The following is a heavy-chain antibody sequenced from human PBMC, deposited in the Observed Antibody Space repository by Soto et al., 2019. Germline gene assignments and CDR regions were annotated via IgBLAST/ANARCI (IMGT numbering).Heavy chain of an antibody. CDR2: ISYEGSTK. CDR3: AKDGGFDYGFWYFDV. J-gene: IGHJ2*01. Sequence: GGSLRLSCAASGFTFSTYVMHWVRQAPGKGLEWVAVISYEGSTKYYADSVKGRFTISRDNPKNTLYLQMDSLRADDTALYYCAKDGGFDYGFWYFDVWGRGTLVTVSS. V-gene: IGHV3-30-3*01. CDR1: GFTFSTYV. D-gene: IGHD4-17*01.